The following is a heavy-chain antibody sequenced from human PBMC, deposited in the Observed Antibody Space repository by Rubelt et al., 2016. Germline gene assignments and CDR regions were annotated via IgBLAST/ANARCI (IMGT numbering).Heavy chain of an antibody. CDR2: IYYSGST. CDR3: ARGTPDYDAFAI. V-gene: IGHV4-39*01. J-gene: IGHJ3*02. CDR1: GGSISSSSYY. Sequence: QLQLQESGPGLVKPSETLSLTCTVSGGSISSSSYYWGWIRQPPGKGLEWIGSIYYSGSTYYNPSLKSRVNCLLEMCKDQFSSKRSSVTAADTVVYYCARGTPDYDAFAIWGQGTMVTVSS. D-gene: IGHD1-14*01.